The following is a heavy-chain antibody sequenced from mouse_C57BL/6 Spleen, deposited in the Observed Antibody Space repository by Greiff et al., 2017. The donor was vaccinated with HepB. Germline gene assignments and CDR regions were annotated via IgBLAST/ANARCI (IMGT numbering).Heavy chain of an antibody. CDR1: GYAFSSSW. CDR2: IYPGDGDT. V-gene: IGHV1-82*01. Sequence: QVQLKESGPELVKPGASVKISCKASGYAFSSSWMNWVKQRPGKGLEWIGRIYPGDGDTNYNGKFKGKATLTADKSSSTAYMQLSSLTSEDSAVYFCASPGLGYDVPWFAYWGQGTLVTVSA. CDR3: ASPGLGYDVPWFAY. D-gene: IGHD2-2*01. J-gene: IGHJ3*01.